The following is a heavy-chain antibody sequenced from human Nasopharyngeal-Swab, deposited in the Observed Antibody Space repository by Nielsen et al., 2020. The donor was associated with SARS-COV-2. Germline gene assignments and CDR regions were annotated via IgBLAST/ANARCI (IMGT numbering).Heavy chain of an antibody. CDR3: TRCGGGCYSGRDY. CDR2: IRSKGNNYAT. D-gene: IGHD2-21*02. Sequence: GESLKISCAASGFTFSDSAIHWARQASGEGLEWVARIRSKGNNYATAYAASVKGRFIIFRDDPTNTAYLQMNSLKTEDTAVYYCTRCGGGCYSGRDYWGQGTLVTVSS. J-gene: IGHJ4*02. CDR1: GFTFSDSA. V-gene: IGHV3-73*01.